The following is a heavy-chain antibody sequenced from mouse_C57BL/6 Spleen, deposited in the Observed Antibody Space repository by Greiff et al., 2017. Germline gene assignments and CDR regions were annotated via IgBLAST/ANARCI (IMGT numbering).Heavy chain of an antibody. CDR2: IDPSDSYT. CDR3: ARYGYDENYFDY. Sequence: VQLQQPGAELVRPGTSVKLSCKASGYTFTSYWMHWVKQRPGQGLEWIGVIDPSDSYTNYNQKFKGKATLTVDTSSSTAYMQLSSLTSEDSAVYYCARYGYDENYFDYWGQGTTLTVSS. CDR1: GYTFTSYW. D-gene: IGHD2-2*01. J-gene: IGHJ2*01. V-gene: IGHV1-59*01.